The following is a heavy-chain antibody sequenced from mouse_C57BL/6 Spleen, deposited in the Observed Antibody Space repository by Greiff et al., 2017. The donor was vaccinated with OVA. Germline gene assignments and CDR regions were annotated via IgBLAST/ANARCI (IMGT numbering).Heavy chain of an antibody. CDR3: ARRTVVATRYFDV. V-gene: IGHV1-64*01. CDR1: GYTFTSYW. Sequence: QVQLQQPGAELAKPGASVKLSCKASGYTFTSYWMHWVKQRPGQGLEWIGMIHPNSGSTNYNEKFKSKATLTVDKSSSTAYMQLSSLTSEDSAVYYCARRTVVATRYFDVWGTGTTVTVSS. CDR2: IHPNSGST. J-gene: IGHJ1*03. D-gene: IGHD1-1*01.